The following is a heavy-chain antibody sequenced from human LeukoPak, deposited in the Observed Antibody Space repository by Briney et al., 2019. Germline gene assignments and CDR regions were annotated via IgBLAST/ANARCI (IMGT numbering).Heavy chain of an antibody. Sequence: PGGSLRLSCAASGFTFSSYAMSWVRQAPRKGLEWVSAISGSGGSTYYADSVKGRFTISRDNSKNTLYLQMNSLRAEDTAVYYCAKITGCSSTSCYSHWGQGTLVTVSS. CDR2: ISGSGGST. CDR1: GFTFSSYA. V-gene: IGHV3-23*01. J-gene: IGHJ4*02. D-gene: IGHD2-2*01. CDR3: AKITGCSSTSCYSH.